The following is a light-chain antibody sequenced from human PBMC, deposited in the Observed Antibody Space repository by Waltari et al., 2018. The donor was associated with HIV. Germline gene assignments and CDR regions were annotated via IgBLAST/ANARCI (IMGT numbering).Light chain of an antibody. J-gene: IGKJ3*01. CDR2: WAS. CDR3: QQYYSLPFT. Sequence: DIVMTQSPASLVVSLGERAPINCKSSPSVLYSSSSKNYLAWYQQKPGQSPKLLIYWASTRESGVPDRFSGGGSGTDFTLTISSLQAEDVAVYYCQQYYSLPFTFGPGTKVDIK. CDR1: PSVLYSSSSKNY. V-gene: IGKV4-1*01.